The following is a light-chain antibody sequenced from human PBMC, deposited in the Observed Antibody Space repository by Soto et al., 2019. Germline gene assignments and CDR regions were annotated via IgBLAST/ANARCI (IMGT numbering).Light chain of an antibody. CDR3: ETWDSNTVI. V-gene: IGLV4-60*02. CDR2: VEGSGNY. Sequence: QLVLTQSSSASASLGSSVKLTCTLSSGHSGYIIAWHQQQPGKAPRYLMKVEGSGNYNKGSVVPDRFSGSSSGADRYLTISNLQVEDEADYYCETWDSNTVIFGGGTKLTVL. J-gene: IGLJ2*01. CDR1: SGHSGYI.